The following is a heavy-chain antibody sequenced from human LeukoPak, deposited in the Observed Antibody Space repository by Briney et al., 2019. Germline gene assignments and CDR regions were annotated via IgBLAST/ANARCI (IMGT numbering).Heavy chain of an antibody. V-gene: IGHV1-46*01. CDR2: INPSGGST. CDR1: GYTFTSYY. J-gene: IGHJ4*02. Sequence: ASVKVSCKASGYTFTSYYMHWVRQAPGQGLECMGIINPSGGSTSYAQKFQGRVTMTRDTSTSTVYMELSSLRSEDTAVYYCARDPGSGSYGDSFDYWGQGTLVTVSS. CDR3: ARDPGSGSYGDSFDY. D-gene: IGHD3-10*01.